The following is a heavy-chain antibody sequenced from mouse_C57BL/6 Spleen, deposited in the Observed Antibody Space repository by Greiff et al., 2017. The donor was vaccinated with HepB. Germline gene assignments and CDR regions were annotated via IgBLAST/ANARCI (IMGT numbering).Heavy chain of an antibody. CDR3: ARVGTTVVADY. D-gene: IGHD1-1*01. J-gene: IGHJ2*01. CDR1: GYTFTSYW. CDR2: IDPSDSYT. Sequence: VQLQQPGAELVMPGASVKLSCKASGYTFTSYWMHWVKQRPGQGLVWIGEIDPSDSYTNYNQKFKGKSTLTVDKSSSTAYMQLSSLTSEDSAVYYCARVGTTVVADYWGQGTTLTVSS. V-gene: IGHV1-69*01.